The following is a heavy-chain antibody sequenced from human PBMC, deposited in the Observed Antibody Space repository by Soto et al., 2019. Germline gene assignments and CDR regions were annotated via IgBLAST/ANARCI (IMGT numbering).Heavy chain of an antibody. J-gene: IGHJ4*02. V-gene: IGHV1-45*02. CDR3: ASGTGYTPEDY. D-gene: IGHD5-18*01. CDR2: ITPFNGNT. CDR1: GYTFTYRY. Sequence: QMQLVQSGAEVKKTGSSVKVSCKASGYTFTYRYLHWVRQAPGQALEWMGWITPFNGNTNYAQKFQDRVTITRDRSMSTAYMELSSLRSEDTAMYYCASGTGYTPEDYWGQGTLVTVSS.